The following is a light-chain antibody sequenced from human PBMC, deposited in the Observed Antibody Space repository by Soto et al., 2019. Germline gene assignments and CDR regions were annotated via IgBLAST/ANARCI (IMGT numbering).Light chain of an antibody. CDR2: GAS. Sequence: DFPMTQSPSALSASVGDRVTITCRASENINRQLNWYQQHPGKAPKLLISGASSLQNGAPSRFRGGGCGTDFSILITSLQPEEVATYYCRQSYNALSITFGQGTRVEIK. V-gene: IGKV1-39*01. CDR1: ENINRQ. J-gene: IGKJ5*01. CDR3: RQSYNALSIT.